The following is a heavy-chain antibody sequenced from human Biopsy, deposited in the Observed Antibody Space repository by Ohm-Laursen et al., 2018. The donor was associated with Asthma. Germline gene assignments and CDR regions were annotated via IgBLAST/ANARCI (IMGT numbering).Heavy chain of an antibody. D-gene: IGHD3-22*01. CDR1: YGSITSGGYY. J-gene: IGHJ4*02. CDR3: ARAQDYYDSRGYYRNFDY. Sequence: TLSLTCTVSYGSITSGGYYWTWIRQHPGKGLEWIGFIYYSGSTYYNPSLKSRVSISIDTSKNQFPLKLSSVTAADTAVYYCARAQDYYDSRGYYRNFDYWGQGTLVTVSS. CDR2: IYYSGST. V-gene: IGHV4-31*03.